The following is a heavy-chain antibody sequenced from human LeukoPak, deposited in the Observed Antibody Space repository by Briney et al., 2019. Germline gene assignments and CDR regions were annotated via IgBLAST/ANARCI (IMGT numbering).Heavy chain of an antibody. CDR1: GFTFSSYS. V-gene: IGHV3-21*01. D-gene: IGHD3-22*01. Sequence: GGSLRLSCAASGFTFSSYSMNWVRQAPGKGLEWVSSISSSSSYIYYADSVKGRFTISRDNAKNSLYLQMNSLRAEDTAVYYCAREGYDSSGLAQPNWFDPWGQGTLVTVSS. CDR3: AREGYDSSGLAQPNWFDP. J-gene: IGHJ5*02. CDR2: ISSSSSYI.